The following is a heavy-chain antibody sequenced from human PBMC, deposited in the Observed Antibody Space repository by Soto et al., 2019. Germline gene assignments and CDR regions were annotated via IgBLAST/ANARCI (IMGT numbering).Heavy chain of an antibody. CDR2: INAGNGNT. J-gene: IGHJ5*02. CDR1: GYTFTSYA. D-gene: IGHD3-22*01. V-gene: IGHV1-3*01. Sequence: ASVKVSCKASGYTFTSYAMHWVRQAPGQRLEWMGWINAGNGNTKYSQRFQGRVTITRDTSASTVYMELSSLRSEDTAVHYCARSSDSSVDWFDPWGQGTLVTVSS. CDR3: ARSSDSSVDWFDP.